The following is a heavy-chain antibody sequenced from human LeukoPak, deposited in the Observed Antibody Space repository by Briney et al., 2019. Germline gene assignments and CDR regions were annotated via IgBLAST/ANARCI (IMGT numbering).Heavy chain of an antibody. CDR1: GFAFTSSA. CDR3: AADVSCGGDSYDY. V-gene: IGHV1-58*02. D-gene: IGHD2-21*01. Sequence: SVKVSCKASGFAFTSSAMQWVRQARGQRLEWIGWIVVGSGMTNYAQKFQERVTINRDMSTSTAYMELSSLRSEDTAVYYCAADVSCGGDSYDYWGQGTLVTVSS. J-gene: IGHJ4*02. CDR2: IVVGSGMT.